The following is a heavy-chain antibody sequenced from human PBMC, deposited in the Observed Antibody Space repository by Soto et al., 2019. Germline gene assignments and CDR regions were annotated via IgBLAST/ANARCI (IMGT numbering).Heavy chain of an antibody. CDR3: ARRDTSGFLRYFDN. CDR1: GGTLTYNA. D-gene: IGHD3-3*01. Sequence: VASVKVSCKASGGTLTYNAFSWVRQAPGQGLEWMGGIVSVFGTANHAQKFQGRVTITADESTGTAYMELSSLRSEDTALYYCARRDTSGFLRYFDNWGQGTQVTVSS. J-gene: IGHJ4*02. CDR2: IVSVFGTA. V-gene: IGHV1-69*13.